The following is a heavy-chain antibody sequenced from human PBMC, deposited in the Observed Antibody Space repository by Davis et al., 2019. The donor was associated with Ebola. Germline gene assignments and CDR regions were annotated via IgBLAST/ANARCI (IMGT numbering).Heavy chain of an antibody. CDR1: GYIFTSYA. J-gene: IGHJ4*02. CDR3: ARGGVAGLDS. D-gene: IGHD6-19*01. Sequence: AASVKVSCKASGYIFTSYAMHWVRQAPGQGLEWMGCINPNSGGTNYAEKFQDWVTVTRDTAISTAYMELSRLRSNDTAVYYCARGGVAGLDSWGQGTLVTVSS. CDR2: INPNSGGT. V-gene: IGHV1-2*04.